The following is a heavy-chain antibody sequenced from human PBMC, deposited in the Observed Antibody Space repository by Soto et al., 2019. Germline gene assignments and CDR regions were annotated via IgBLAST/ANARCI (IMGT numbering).Heavy chain of an antibody. Sequence: EVQLLESGGGLVQPGGSLRISCTASGFTLDNYAMAWVRQAPGKGLEWVAGISGSGDRTNYVDSVKGRFTISRDNSKNRLYLQMKSLRAEDTALYYCAKDYGVRGIMTNLFDSWGQGTLVAVSS. CDR2: ISGSGDRT. V-gene: IGHV3-23*01. J-gene: IGHJ5*01. CDR1: GFTLDNYA. D-gene: IGHD3-10*01. CDR3: AKDYGVRGIMTNLFDS.